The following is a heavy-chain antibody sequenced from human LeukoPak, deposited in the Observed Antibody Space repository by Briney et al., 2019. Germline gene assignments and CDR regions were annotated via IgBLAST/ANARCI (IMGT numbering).Heavy chain of an antibody. CDR1: GGTFSSYA. Sequence: SVTVSCKASGGTFSSYAISWVRQAPGQGLEWMGGIIPIFGTANYAQKFQGRVTITTDESTSTAYVELSSLRSEDTAVYYCARGSYSSSSVDAYYFDYWGQGTLVTVSS. J-gene: IGHJ4*02. CDR3: ARGSYSSSSVDAYYFDY. D-gene: IGHD6-6*01. CDR2: IIPIFGTA. V-gene: IGHV1-69*05.